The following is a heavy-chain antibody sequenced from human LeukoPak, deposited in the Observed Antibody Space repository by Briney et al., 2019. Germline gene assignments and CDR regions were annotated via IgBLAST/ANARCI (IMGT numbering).Heavy chain of an antibody. V-gene: IGHV3-48*03. CDR2: ISSSGSII. CDR3: EGEEKEINNYDSSGYSC. Sequence: GGSLRLSCAASGFTFSSYEMNWVRQAAGKGLEWVAYISSSGSIIYYADSVNGRFTISRDNAKDSLYLQMNSLRAEDTAVYYCEGEEKEINNYDSSGYSCWGQGTLVTVSS. D-gene: IGHD3-22*01. CDR1: GFTFSSYE. J-gene: IGHJ4*02.